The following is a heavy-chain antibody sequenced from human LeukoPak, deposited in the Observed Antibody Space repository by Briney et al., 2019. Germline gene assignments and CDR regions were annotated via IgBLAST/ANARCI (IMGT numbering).Heavy chain of an antibody. Sequence: SETLSLTCAVSGASISGSNYYWSWIRQPPGKGLEWIGYIYYSGSTDYNPSLKSRVTISVDTSKNQFSLKLSSVTAADTAVYYCARGRAIAGLSDYWGQGTLVTVSS. D-gene: IGHD2-21*01. V-gene: IGHV4-61*01. CDR2: IYYSGST. CDR3: ARGRAIAGLSDY. CDR1: GASISGSNYY. J-gene: IGHJ4*02.